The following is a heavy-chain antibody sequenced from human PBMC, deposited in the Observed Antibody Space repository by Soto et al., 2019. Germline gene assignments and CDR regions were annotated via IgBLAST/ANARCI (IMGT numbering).Heavy chain of an antibody. V-gene: IGHV3-30*18. D-gene: IGHD2-21*01. Sequence: QVQMVESGGGVVQPGRSLRLSCAASGFTFSRYGIHWVRQAPGKGLEWVAVISYDGNNKYYADSVKGRFTISRDDSKNTLYLPMTSLGAEDTAVYYCAKVSNDCDLYNALDIWGQGTMVTVSS. CDR1: GFTFSRYG. J-gene: IGHJ3*02. CDR2: ISYDGNNK. CDR3: AKVSNDCDLYNALDI.